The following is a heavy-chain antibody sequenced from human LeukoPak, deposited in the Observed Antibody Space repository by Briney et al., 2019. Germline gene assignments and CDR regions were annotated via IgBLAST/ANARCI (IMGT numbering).Heavy chain of an antibody. V-gene: IGHV3-23*01. CDR1: GFPFRNFP. CDR2: IPSSGDGT. J-gene: IGHJ4*02. Sequence: GGSLRLSCAASGFPFRNFPMTWGRQAPGKGLEWVSSIPSSGDGTYYADSVKGRFTISRDNSKNMLYLQMNSLRAEDTAVYYCARRTSDPFDFWDQGTLVTVSS. D-gene: IGHD1-26*01. CDR3: ARRTSDPFDF.